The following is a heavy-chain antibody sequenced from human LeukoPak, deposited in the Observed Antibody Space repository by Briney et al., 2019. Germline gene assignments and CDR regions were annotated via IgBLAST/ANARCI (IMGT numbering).Heavy chain of an antibody. V-gene: IGHV3-30*02. CDR3: AKDQLLGGSYTFDY. CDR2: IRSDGSTK. D-gene: IGHD1-26*01. J-gene: IGHJ4*02. CDR1: GFPFSSYA. Sequence: GGSLRLSCAASGFPFSSYAMSWVRQAPGKGLEWVAFIRSDGSTKYFADSVKGRFTISRDNSKNSLYLQMNSLRAEDTAVYYCAKDQLLGGSYTFDYWGQGTLVTVSS.